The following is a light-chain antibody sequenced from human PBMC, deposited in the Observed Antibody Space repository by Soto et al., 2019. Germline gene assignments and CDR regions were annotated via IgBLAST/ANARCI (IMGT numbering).Light chain of an antibody. CDR1: SSDVGGYNY. CDR3: NSYASSSTLYV. V-gene: IGLV2-14*01. J-gene: IGLJ1*01. CDR2: EVS. Sequence: SVLTQPASVSGSPGPSITISCPGTSSDVGGYNYVSWYQQHPGKDPKLMIYEVSNRPSGVSNRFSGSTSGNTASLTISGLQAEDEADYYCNSYASSSTLYVFGTGTKVTVL.